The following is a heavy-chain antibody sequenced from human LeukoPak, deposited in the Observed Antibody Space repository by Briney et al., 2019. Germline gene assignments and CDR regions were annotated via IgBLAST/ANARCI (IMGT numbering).Heavy chain of an antibody. CDR3: GRAGSHDRQTIDF. D-gene: IGHD1-26*01. J-gene: IGHJ4*02. CDR2: LNPNSDNT. CDR1: GYTFTTYD. Sequence: GASVKVSCKTSGYTFTTYDINWVRQATGQGLEWMGWLNPNSDNTASAQSFQGRLTLTRNTSISTAYMELSSLRSEDTAIYYCGRAGSHDRQTIDFWGQGILVSVSS. V-gene: IGHV1-8*01.